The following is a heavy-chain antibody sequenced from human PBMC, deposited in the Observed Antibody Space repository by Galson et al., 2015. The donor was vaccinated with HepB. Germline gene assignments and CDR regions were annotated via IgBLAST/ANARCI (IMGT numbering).Heavy chain of an antibody. CDR3: AKLEWSFNDAFDI. V-gene: IGHV1-2*02. Sequence: SVKVSCKASGYTFTGYYMHWVRQAPGQGLEWMGWINPNSGGTNYAQKFQGRVTMTRDTSISTAYMELSRLRSDDTAVYYCAKLEWSFNDAFDIWGQGTMVTVSS. CDR1: GYTFTGYY. CDR2: INPNSGGT. D-gene: IGHD3-3*01. J-gene: IGHJ3*02.